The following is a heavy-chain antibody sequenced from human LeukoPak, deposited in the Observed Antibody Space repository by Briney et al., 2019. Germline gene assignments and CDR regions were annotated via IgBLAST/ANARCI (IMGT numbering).Heavy chain of an antibody. CDR1: GGSISSYY. Sequence: PSETLSLTCTVSGGSISSYYWSWIRQPPGKGLEWIGYIYYSGSTNYNPSLKSRVTISVDTSKNQFSLKLSSVTAADTAVYYCARDALYYGLDVWGLGTTVSVSS. J-gene: IGHJ6*02. CDR2: IYYSGST. CDR3: ARDALYYGLDV. V-gene: IGHV4-59*01. D-gene: IGHD2-15*01.